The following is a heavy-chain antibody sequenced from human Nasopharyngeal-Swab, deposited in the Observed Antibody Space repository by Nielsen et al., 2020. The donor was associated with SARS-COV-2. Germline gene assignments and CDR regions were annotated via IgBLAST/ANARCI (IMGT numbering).Heavy chain of an antibody. Sequence: GGSLRLSCAASGFTFSSYAMHWVRQAPGKGLEWVAVTSYDGSNKYYADSVKGRFTISRDNSKSTLYLQMNSLRAEDTAVYYCASSPGIAAPTGMDVWGQGTTVTVSS. J-gene: IGHJ6*02. CDR2: TSYDGSNK. V-gene: IGHV3-30*04. D-gene: IGHD6-13*01. CDR3: ASSPGIAAPTGMDV. CDR1: GFTFSSYA.